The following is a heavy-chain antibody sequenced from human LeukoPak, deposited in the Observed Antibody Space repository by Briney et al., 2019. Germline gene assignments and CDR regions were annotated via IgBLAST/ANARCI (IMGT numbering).Heavy chain of an antibody. V-gene: IGHV3-21*04. CDR2: IGTSNSYI. J-gene: IGHJ3*02. CDR1: GFTFSSYN. CDR3: AKSRLSGINDAFDI. D-gene: IGHD3-3*01. Sequence: GGSLRLSCVVSGFTFSSYNMNWVRQAPGKGLEWVSSIGTSNSYIYYADSVTGRFTISRDNSKNTLYLQMNSLRAEDTALYYCAKSRLSGINDAFDIWGQGTMVTVSS.